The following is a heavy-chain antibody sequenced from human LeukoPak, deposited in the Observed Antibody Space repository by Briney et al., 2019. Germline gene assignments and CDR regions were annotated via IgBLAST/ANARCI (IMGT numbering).Heavy chain of an antibody. J-gene: IGHJ3*02. Sequence: ASVKVSCKASGGTFSSYAISWVRQAPGQGLEWMGGIIPIFGTANYAQKFQGRVTITADESTSTAYMELGSLRSEDTAVYYCARVTRTGGSIDELLGAFDIWGQGTMVTVSS. CDR3: ARVTRTGGSIDELLGAFDI. CDR1: GGTFSSYA. D-gene: IGHD7-27*01. CDR2: IIPIFGTA. V-gene: IGHV1-69*13.